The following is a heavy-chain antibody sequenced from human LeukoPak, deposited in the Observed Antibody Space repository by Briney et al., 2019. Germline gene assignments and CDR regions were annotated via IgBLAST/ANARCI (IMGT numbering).Heavy chain of an antibody. J-gene: IGHJ4*02. V-gene: IGHV1-8*02. CDR3: ARAGGYCGRISCPYYFDY. D-gene: IGHD2-15*01. Sequence: ASVKVSCKASGYTFTGYYIHWVRQAPGQGLEWMGWMNPNSGNTGYAQKFQGRVTMTRNTSISTAYMELSSLRSEDTAVYYCARAGGYCGRISCPYYFDYWGQGSLVAVS. CDR2: MNPNSGNT. CDR1: GYTFTGYY.